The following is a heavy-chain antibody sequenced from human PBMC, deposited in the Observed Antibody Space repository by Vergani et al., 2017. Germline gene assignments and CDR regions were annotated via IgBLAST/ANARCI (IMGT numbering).Heavy chain of an antibody. Sequence: QVQLVESGGGVVQPGRSLRLSCAASGFTFNQYGMHWVRQAPGKGLEWVAVTWYDGNNKQYADSVKGRFTISRDNSKSTMYLQMNSLRDEDTGVYYCAGDLRLLYHRFGPWGQGTLVTVSS. D-gene: IGHD5-12*01. J-gene: IGHJ5*02. V-gene: IGHV3-33*01. CDR3: AGDLRLLYHRFGP. CDR1: GFTFNQYG. CDR2: TWYDGNNK.